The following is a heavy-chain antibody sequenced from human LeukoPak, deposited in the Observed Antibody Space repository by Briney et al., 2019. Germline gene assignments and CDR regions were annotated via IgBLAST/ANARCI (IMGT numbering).Heavy chain of an antibody. Sequence: GGSLRLSCAASGFTFSTYAMNWVRQAPGQGLEWVALISNDGTNKYYADSVKGRFTISRDNSKNTLYLQMNSLRAEDTAIYYCARPLRESGYFYFDNWGQGTLVTVSS. CDR3: ARPLRESGYFYFDN. CDR1: GFTFSTYA. D-gene: IGHD3-3*01. J-gene: IGHJ4*02. CDR2: ISNDGTNK. V-gene: IGHV3-30-3*01.